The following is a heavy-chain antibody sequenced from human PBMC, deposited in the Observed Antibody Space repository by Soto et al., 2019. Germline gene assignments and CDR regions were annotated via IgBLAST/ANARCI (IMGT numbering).Heavy chain of an antibody. CDR2: ISYDGSNK. CDR3: AKCHTRSSGSDYYYYGMDV. D-gene: IGHD6-19*01. J-gene: IGHJ6*02. CDR1: GFTFSSYG. Sequence: QVQLVESGGGVVQPGRSLRLSCAASGFTFSSYGMHWVRQAPGKGLEWVAVISYDGSNKYYADSVKGRFTISRDNSKNTLYMQMNSLRAEDTAVYYWAKCHTRSSGSDYYYYGMDVWCQGTTVTVSS. V-gene: IGHV3-30*18.